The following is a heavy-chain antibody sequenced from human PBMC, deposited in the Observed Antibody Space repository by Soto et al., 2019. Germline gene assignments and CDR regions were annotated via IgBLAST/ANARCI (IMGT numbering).Heavy chain of an antibody. CDR2: ISGSGGST. Sequence: EVQLLESGGGLVQPGGSLRLSCAASGFTFSSYAMSWVRQAPGKGPEWVSTISGSGGSTYYADSVKGRFTISRDNSKNTLYLQMNSLRAEDTAVYYCAKGYSGYDLDYYYYGMDVWGQGTTVTVSS. CDR3: AKGYSGYDLDYYYYGMDV. V-gene: IGHV3-23*01. CDR1: GFTFSSYA. D-gene: IGHD5-12*01. J-gene: IGHJ6*02.